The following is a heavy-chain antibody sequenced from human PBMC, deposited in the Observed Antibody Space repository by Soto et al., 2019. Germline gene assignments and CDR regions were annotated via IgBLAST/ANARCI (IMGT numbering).Heavy chain of an antibody. CDR3: AKESPISRDALDV. CDR1: GFTFSTYG. J-gene: IGHJ6*02. D-gene: IGHD2-21*01. V-gene: IGHV3-30*18. CDR2: ISYDGSNK. Sequence: PGGSLRLSCAASGFTFSTYGMHWVRQAPGKGLEWVAVISYDGSNKYYADSVKGRFTISRDNSKNTLYLQMNSLRAEDTAVYYCAKESPISRDALDVWGQGTTVTVSS.